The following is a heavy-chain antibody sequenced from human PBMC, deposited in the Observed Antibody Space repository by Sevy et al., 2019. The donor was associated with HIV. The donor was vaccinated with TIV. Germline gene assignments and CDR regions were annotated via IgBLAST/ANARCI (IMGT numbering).Heavy chain of an antibody. Sequence: GGSLRLSCAASGFTFSSYTMKWVRQAPGKGLEWVSSISSSSSYIYYADSVKGPFTISRDNAKKSLYLQMNSLRAEDTAVYYCARGDRDTAMVDYYYYGMDVWGQGTTVTVSS. CDR3: ARGDRDTAMVDYYYYGMDV. J-gene: IGHJ6*02. D-gene: IGHD5-18*01. CDR2: ISSSSSYI. CDR1: GFTFSSYT. V-gene: IGHV3-21*01.